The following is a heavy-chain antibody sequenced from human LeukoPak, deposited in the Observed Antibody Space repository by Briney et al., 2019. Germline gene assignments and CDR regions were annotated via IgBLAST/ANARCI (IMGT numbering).Heavy chain of an antibody. V-gene: IGHV4-34*01. CDR2: INHSGST. J-gene: IGHJ4*02. Sequence: SETLSLTCAVYGGSFSGYYWSWIRQPPGEGLEWIGAINHSGSTNYNPSLKSRVTIPVATSKNQFSLKLSSVTAADTAVYYFARRADIVVVVAATATTSNFDYWGQGTLVTVSS. CDR3: ARRADIVVVVAATATTSNFDY. D-gene: IGHD2-15*01. CDR1: GGSFSGYY.